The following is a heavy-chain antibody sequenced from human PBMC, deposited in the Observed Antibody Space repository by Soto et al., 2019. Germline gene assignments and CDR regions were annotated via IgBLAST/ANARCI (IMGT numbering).Heavy chain of an antibody. CDR1: GGSISSGGYY. CDR2: IYYSGSN. Sequence: QVQLQESGPGLVKPSQTLSLTCTVSGGSISSGGYYWSWIRQHPGKGLEWIGYIYYSGSNYSNPSLQSGVTISVDTSENQFSPKLSSVTAAAAAVYYCARDRKYSSSSWGQGTLVTVSS. D-gene: IGHD6-6*01. V-gene: IGHV4-31*03. J-gene: IGHJ1*01. CDR3: ARDRKYSSSS.